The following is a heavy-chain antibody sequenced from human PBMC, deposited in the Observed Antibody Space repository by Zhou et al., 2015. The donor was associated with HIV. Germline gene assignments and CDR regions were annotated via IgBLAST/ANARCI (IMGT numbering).Heavy chain of an antibody. V-gene: IGHV1-69*06. D-gene: IGHD3-22*01. CDR3: ARDDSSGYHSFDY. Sequence: QMQLVQSGAEVKKPGSSVKVSCKASGGTFSRHTVSWVRQAPGQGLEWMGGIIPVFDRRNYAQKFQGRVTINVDKTTSTAYMELSSLRAEDTAIYYCARDDSSGYHSFDYWGQGTLVTVSS. CDR2: IIPVFDRR. J-gene: IGHJ4*02. CDR1: GGTFSRHT.